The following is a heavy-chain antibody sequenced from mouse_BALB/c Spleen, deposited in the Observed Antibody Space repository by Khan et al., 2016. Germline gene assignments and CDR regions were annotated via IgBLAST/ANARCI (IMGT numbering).Heavy chain of an antibody. CDR3: AREGLRRGFAY. CDR2: ISDGGSYT. Sequence: EVELVEPGGGLVKPGGSLKLSCAASGFTFSDYYMYWVRQTPEKRLEWVATISDGGSYTYYPDSVKGRFTISRDNAKNNLYLQVSSLKSEDTAMYYCAREGLRRGFAYWGQGTLVTVSA. CDR1: GFTFSDYY. D-gene: IGHD2-4*01. V-gene: IGHV5-4*02. J-gene: IGHJ3*01.